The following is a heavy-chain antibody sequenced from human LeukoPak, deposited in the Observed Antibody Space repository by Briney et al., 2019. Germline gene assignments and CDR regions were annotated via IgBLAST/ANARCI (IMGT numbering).Heavy chain of an antibody. CDR2: IIPIFGTA. V-gene: IGHV1-69*05. CDR3: ARDRGAHFVY. CDR1: GGTFSSYA. J-gene: IGHJ4*02. Sequence: SVKVSCKASGGTFSSYAISWVRQAPGQGLEWMVRIIPIFGTANYAQKFQGRVTITTDESTSTAYMELSSLRSEDTAVYYCARDRGAHFVYWGQGTLVTVSS. D-gene: IGHD3-10*01.